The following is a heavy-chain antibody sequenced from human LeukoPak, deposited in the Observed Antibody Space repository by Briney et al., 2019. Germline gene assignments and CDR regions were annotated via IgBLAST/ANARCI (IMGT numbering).Heavy chain of an antibody. CDR3: ARDPIVVVPAAQKYYFDY. CDR1: GFTFSSYS. J-gene: IGHJ4*02. D-gene: IGHD2-2*01. Sequence: GGSLRLSCAASGFTFSSYSMNWVRQAPGKGLEWVSYISSSSSTIYYADSVKGRFTISRDNAKNSLYLQMNSLRAEDTAVYYCARDPIVVVPAAQKYYFDYWGQGTLVTVSS. CDR2: ISSSSSTI. V-gene: IGHV3-48*04.